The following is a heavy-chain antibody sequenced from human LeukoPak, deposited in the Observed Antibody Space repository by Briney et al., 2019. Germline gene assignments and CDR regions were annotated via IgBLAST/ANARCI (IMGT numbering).Heavy chain of an antibody. J-gene: IGHJ5*02. D-gene: IGHD3-22*01. V-gene: IGHV1-2*02. CDR3: ARDHITMIVVVGFDP. Sequence: GASVKISCKASGYTFTGYYMHWVRQAPGQGLEWMGWINPNSGGTNYAQKFQGRVTMTRDTSISTAYMEPSRLRSDDTAVYYCARDHITMIVVVGFDPWGQGTLVTVSS. CDR1: GYTFTGYY. CDR2: INPNSGGT.